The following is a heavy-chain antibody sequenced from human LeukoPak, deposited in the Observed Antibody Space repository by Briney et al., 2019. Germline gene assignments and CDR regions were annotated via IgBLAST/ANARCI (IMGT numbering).Heavy chain of an antibody. J-gene: IGHJ5*02. D-gene: IGHD3-22*01. V-gene: IGHV1-18*01. CDR3: ARDMPLNYYDSSGYYYVGWFDP. CDR2: ISAYNGNT. CDR1: GYTFTSYG. Sequence: ASVKVSCKASGYTFTSYGITWVRQAPGQGLEWMGWISAYNGNTNYAQKLQGRVTMTTDTSTSTAYMELRSLRSDDTAVYYCARDMPLNYYDSSGYYYVGWFDPWGQGTLVTVSS.